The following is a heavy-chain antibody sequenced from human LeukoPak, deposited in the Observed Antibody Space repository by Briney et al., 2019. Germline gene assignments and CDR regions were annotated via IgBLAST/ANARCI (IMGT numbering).Heavy chain of an antibody. V-gene: IGHV4-38-2*02. CDR3: ARQSGGLCGSGTCYLYYFDY. CDR2: MHHTGSA. CDR1: ASSISSGSY. D-gene: IGHD1-26*01. Sequence: PSETLSLTCTVSASSISSGSYWAWIRQPPGRGLEWIGSMHHTGSAYYNPSLKSRVSISVETSKNQFSLKLTSMTAADTAVYYCARQSGGLCGSGTCYLYYFDYWGQGTLVTVSS. J-gene: IGHJ4*02.